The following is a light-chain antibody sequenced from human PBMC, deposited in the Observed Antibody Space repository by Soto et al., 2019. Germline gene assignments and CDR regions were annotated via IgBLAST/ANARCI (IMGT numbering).Light chain of an antibody. J-gene: IGKJ5*01. CDR3: QQYNSYSIT. CDR1: QTISSW. Sequence: MTQSPSTLSASVGVTIALTCLASQTISSWVAWYQQKPGKAPKLLIYDASSLESGVPSRFSGSGSGTEFTLTISSLQPDDFATYYCQQYNSYSITFGQGTRLEI. V-gene: IGKV1-5*01. CDR2: DAS.